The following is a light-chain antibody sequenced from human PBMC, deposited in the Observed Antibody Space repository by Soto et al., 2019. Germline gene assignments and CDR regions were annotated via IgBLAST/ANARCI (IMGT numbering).Light chain of an antibody. CDR3: SSYSISTAYI. J-gene: IGLJ1*01. CDR1: SSDVGGYDY. CDR2: EVS. V-gene: IGLV2-14*01. Sequence: QSVLTRPASVSGSPGQSITISCTGTSSDVGGYDYVSWYQLHPGKAPKLMVFEVSNRPSGVSYRFSGSKSGNTASLTISGLQAEEEADYFCSSYSISTAYIFGTGTKVTVL.